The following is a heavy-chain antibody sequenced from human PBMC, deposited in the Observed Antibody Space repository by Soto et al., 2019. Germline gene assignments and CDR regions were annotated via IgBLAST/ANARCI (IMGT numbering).Heavy chain of an antibody. Sequence: SVKVSCKASGDTFSSSTISWVRQAPGQGLEWVGGIIPIFGTANYAQKFQGRVSITADTSTSTAYMDLSSLRSEDTAVYYCARGITIFGVADYWGQGTLVTVSS. CDR1: GDTFSSST. V-gene: IGHV1-69*06. CDR3: ARGITIFGVADY. J-gene: IGHJ4*02. D-gene: IGHD3-3*01. CDR2: IIPIFGTA.